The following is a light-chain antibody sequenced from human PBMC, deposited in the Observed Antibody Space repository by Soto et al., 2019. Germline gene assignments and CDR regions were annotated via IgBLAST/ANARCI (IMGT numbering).Light chain of an antibody. CDR1: SRDLGGYNY. J-gene: IGLJ1*01. V-gene: IGLV2-14*01. CDR2: DAR. Sequence: QSALTQPAAVSGSPGQSITISSTGTSRDLGGYNYVSRYQQHPGKAPKLMMYDARNRPSRAFNLFSGSKSGRTASLNSPGPQAEDEADHYFSSYTRRSPYVFGTGTKVTVL. CDR3: SSYTRRSPYV.